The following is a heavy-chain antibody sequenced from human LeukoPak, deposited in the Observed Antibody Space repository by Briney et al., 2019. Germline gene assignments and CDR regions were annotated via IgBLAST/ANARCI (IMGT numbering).Heavy chain of an antibody. CDR2: ISSSGSTI. V-gene: IGHV3-48*03. J-gene: IGHJ4*02. Sequence: AGGSLRLSCAASGFTFSSYEMNWVRQAPGKGLEWVSYISSSGSTIYYADSVKGRFTISRDNSKNTLYLQMNSLRAEDTAVYYCAKPPSMVRGPLYYFDYWGQGTLVTVSS. CDR1: GFTFSSYE. CDR3: AKPPSMVRGPLYYFDY. D-gene: IGHD3-10*01.